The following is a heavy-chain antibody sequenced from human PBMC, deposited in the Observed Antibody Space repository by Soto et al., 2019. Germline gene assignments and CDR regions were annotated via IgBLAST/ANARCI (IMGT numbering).Heavy chain of an antibody. CDR2: INHSGST. Sequence: PSETLSLTCAVYGGSFSGYYWSWIRQPPGKGLEWIGEINHSGSTNYNPSLKSRVTISVDTSKNQFSLKLSSVTAADTAAYYCARVGTSHWFDYWGQGTLVTVS. V-gene: IGHV4-34*01. CDR1: GGSFSGYY. D-gene: IGHD2-2*01. J-gene: IGHJ4*02. CDR3: ARVGTSHWFDY.